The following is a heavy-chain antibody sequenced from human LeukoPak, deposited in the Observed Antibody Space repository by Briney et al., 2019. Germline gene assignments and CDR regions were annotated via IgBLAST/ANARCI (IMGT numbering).Heavy chain of an antibody. CDR3: ASDDYGDYLGAFDI. CDR2: IYYSGST. V-gene: IGHV4-38-2*02. J-gene: IGHJ3*02. D-gene: IGHD4-17*01. CDR1: GYSISSGYY. Sequence: SETLSLTCTVSGYSISSGYYWGWIRQPPGKGLEWIGSIYYSGSTYYNPSLKSRVTISVDTSKNQFSLKLSSVTAADTAVYYCASDDYGDYLGAFDIWGQGTMVTVSS.